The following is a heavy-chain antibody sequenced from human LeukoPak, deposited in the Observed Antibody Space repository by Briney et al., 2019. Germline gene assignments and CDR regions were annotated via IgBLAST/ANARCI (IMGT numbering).Heavy chain of an antibody. J-gene: IGHJ3*02. CDR1: GFTFSSYS. CDR3: ARDLGLGYCSGGSCYRGEDDAFDI. Sequence: GGSLRLSCAASGFTFSSYSMNWVRQAPGKGLEWVSSISSSSSYIYYADSVKGRFTISRDNAKNSLYLQMNSPRAEDTALYHCARDLGLGYCSGGSCYRGEDDAFDIWGQGTMVTVSS. V-gene: IGHV3-21*04. CDR2: ISSSSSYI. D-gene: IGHD2-15*01.